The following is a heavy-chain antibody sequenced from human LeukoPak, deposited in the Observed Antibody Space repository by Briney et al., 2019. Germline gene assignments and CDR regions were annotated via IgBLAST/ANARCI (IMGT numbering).Heavy chain of an antibody. J-gene: IGHJ4*02. CDR2: IYSGGST. V-gene: IGHV3-53*01. CDR3: ARAQFTYYYDSSGYYFDY. Sequence: GGSLRLSCAASGFTVSSNYMSWVRQAPGKGLEWVSVIYSGGSTYYADSVKGRFTISRDNSKNTLYLQMNSLRAEDTAVYYCARAQFTYYYDSSGYYFDYWGQGTLVTVSS. CDR1: GFTVSSNY. D-gene: IGHD3-22*01.